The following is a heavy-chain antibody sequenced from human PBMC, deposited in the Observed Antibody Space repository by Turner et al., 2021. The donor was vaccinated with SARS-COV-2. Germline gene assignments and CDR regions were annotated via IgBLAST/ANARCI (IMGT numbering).Heavy chain of an antibody. V-gene: IGHV3-23*01. CDR2: ISVSGGST. J-gene: IGHJ4*02. Sequence: VQLLASGGSLVQPGVSLRLPCAASGFTFRSYVMSCVRQAPGKGLEWVSAISVSGGSTYYADSVKGRFTISRDNSKNTLYLQMNSLRAEDTAVYYCAKAQLGYYLGVDYWGQGTLVTVSS. CDR1: GFTFRSYV. CDR3: AKAQLGYYLGVDY. D-gene: IGHD3-3*01.